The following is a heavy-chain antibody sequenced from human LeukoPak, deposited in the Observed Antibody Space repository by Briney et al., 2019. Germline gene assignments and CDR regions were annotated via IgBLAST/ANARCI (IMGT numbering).Heavy chain of an antibody. CDR3: AKQHTSGWYVLDY. CDR1: GFTFSSYG. V-gene: IGHV3-30*02. Sequence: GGSLRLSCAASGFTFSSYGMHWVRQAPGKGLEWLAIIWYDGSTKYYADSVKGRFTISRDNSKNTLYLQMNSLRAEDRAVYYCAKQHTSGWYVLDYWGQGTLVTVSS. CDR2: IWYDGSTK. D-gene: IGHD6-19*01. J-gene: IGHJ4*02.